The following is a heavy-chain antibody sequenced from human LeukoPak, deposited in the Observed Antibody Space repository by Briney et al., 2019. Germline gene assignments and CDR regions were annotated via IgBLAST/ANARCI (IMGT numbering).Heavy chain of an antibody. J-gene: IGHJ4*02. Sequence: GGSLRLSCAASGFTFSSYSMNCVRQAPGEGLEWVSSISSSSYIYYADSVKRRFTIYRDNAKNSLYLQMNSLRAEDTAVYYCARVAGSSVYWGQGTLVTVSS. D-gene: IGHD6-6*01. CDR2: ISSSSYI. CDR3: ARVAGSSVY. CDR1: GFTFSSYS. V-gene: IGHV3-21*01.